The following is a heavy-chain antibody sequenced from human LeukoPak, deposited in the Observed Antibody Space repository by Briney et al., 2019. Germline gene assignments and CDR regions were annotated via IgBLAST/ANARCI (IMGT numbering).Heavy chain of an antibody. D-gene: IGHD6-19*01. CDR3: ARDSGSGWYAEDY. J-gene: IGHJ4*02. CDR1: GYTFTGYY. V-gene: IGHV1-2*02. CDR2: INPNSGGT. Sequence: GASVKVSCKASGYTFTGYYMHWVRQAPGQGLEWMGWINPNSGGTNYAQKFQGRVTMTRDTSISTAYMELSRLRSDDTAVYYCARDSGSGWYAEDYWGQGTLVTVSS.